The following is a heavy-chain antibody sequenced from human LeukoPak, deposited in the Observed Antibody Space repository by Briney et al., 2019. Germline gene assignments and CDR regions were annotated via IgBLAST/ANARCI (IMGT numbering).Heavy chain of an antibody. CDR1: GGSISSSNW. Sequence: PSETLSLTCAVSGGSISSSNWWSWVRQPPGKGLEWIGEIYHSGSTNYNPSLKSRVTISVDTSKNQFSLKLSSVTAADTAVYYCARDLGYCTNGVCRRYFDLWGRGTLVTVSS. CDR2: IYHSGST. V-gene: IGHV4-4*02. D-gene: IGHD2-8*01. CDR3: ARDLGYCTNGVCRRYFDL. J-gene: IGHJ2*01.